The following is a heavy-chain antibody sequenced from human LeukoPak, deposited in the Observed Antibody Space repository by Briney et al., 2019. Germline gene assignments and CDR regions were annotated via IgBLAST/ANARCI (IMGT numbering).Heavy chain of an antibody. V-gene: IGHV3-23*01. CDR3: TKGGHGDY. CDR1: GFPFSTFP. J-gene: IGHJ4*02. D-gene: IGHD2-21*02. Sequence: GGSLRLSCQASGFPFSTFPMSWVRQAPGKGLEWVSTLRGDGSDTYYADSVKGRFTISRDTSKNTLFLQMNSLRADDTAIYYCTKGGHGDYWGQGTMVTVSS. CDR2: LRGDGSDT.